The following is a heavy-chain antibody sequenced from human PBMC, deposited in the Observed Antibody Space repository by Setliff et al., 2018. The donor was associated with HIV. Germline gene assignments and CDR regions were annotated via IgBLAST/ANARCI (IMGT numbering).Heavy chain of an antibody. V-gene: IGHV1-18*01. Sequence: GASVKVSCKASGYTFTSYGISWVRQAPGQGLGWMGWISAYNGNTNYAQKLQGRVTMTTDTSTSTAYMELRSLRSDDTAVYYCARTPLRITMIVVVLGVDIWGQGTMVTVSS. CDR2: ISAYNGNT. CDR1: GYTFTSYG. D-gene: IGHD3-22*01. J-gene: IGHJ3*02. CDR3: ARTPLRITMIVVVLGVDI.